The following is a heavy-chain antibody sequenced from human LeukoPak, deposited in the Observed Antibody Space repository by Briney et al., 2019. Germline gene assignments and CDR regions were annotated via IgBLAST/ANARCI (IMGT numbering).Heavy chain of an antibody. D-gene: IGHD3-10*01. CDR1: GFTFSSYA. CDR2: ISYDGSNK. Sequence: GGSLRLSCAASGFTFSSYAMHWVRQAPGKGLEWVAVISYDGSNKYYADSVKGRFTISRDNSKNTLYLQINSLRAEDTAVYYCARANYGSGTYYFDYWGQGTLVTVSS. CDR3: ARANYGSGTYYFDY. J-gene: IGHJ4*02. V-gene: IGHV3-30-3*01.